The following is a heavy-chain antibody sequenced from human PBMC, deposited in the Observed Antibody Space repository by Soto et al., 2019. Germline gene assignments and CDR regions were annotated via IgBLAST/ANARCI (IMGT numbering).Heavy chain of an antibody. CDR3: ARGYPRGDYYYYGMDV. V-gene: IGHV1-3*05. J-gene: IGHJ6*02. Sequence: QVQLVQSGAEEKKPGASVKVSCKASGYTFTSYAMHWVRQAPGQRLEWMGWINAGNGNTKYSQKFQGRVTITRDTSASTAYMELSSLRSEDTAVYYCARGYPRGDYYYYGMDVWGQGTTVTVSS. CDR2: INAGNGNT. D-gene: IGHD1-1*01. CDR1: GYTFTSYA.